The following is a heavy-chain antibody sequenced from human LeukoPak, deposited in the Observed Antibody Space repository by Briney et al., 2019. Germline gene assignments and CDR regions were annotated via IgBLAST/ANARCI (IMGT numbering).Heavy chain of an antibody. CDR1: GYSFTSYW. CDR3: ACVEAAVTNNWFDP. D-gene: IGHD6-13*01. Sequence: GESLKISCKGSGYSFTSYWISWVRQMPGKGLEWMGRIDPSDSYTNYSPSFQGHVTISADKSISTAYLQWGSLKASDTAMYYCACVEAAVTNNWFDPWGQGTLVTVSS. J-gene: IGHJ5*02. CDR2: IDPSDSYT. V-gene: IGHV5-10-1*01.